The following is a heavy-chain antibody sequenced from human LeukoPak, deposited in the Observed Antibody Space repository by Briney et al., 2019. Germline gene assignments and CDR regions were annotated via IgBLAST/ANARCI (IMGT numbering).Heavy chain of an antibody. J-gene: IGHJ4*01. CDR1: GFTFSSYE. V-gene: IGHV3-48*03. Sequence: GGSLRLSCAASGFTFSSYEMNWVRQAPGKGLEWVSYISSSGSTLYYADSVKGRFTISRDNAKNSLYLQMNSLRAEDTAVYYCASSSSWYDYWGHGTLVTVSS. D-gene: IGHD6-13*01. CDR3: ASSSSWYDY. CDR2: ISSSGSTL.